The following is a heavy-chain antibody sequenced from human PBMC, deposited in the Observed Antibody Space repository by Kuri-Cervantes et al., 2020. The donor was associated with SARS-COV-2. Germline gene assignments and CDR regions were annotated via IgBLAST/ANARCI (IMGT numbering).Heavy chain of an antibody. CDR1: GYTFTGYY. V-gene: IGHV1-2*02. CDR2: INPNSGGT. D-gene: IGHD6-6*01. J-gene: IGHJ4*02. Sequence: SVKVSCKASGYTFTGYYIHWVRQAPGQGLEWMGWINPNSGGTNYAQKFQGRVTVTSDTSISTAYMELSGLRSDDTAVYYCTRDGGIAARSDYWGQGTLVTVSS. CDR3: TRDGGIAARSDY.